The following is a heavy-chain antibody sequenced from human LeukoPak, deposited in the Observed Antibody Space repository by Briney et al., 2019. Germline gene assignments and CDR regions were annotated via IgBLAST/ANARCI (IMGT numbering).Heavy chain of an antibody. V-gene: IGHV4-59*01. J-gene: IGHJ4*02. CDR1: GDSISSYY. CDR3: ARSSYDILTGYYYAH. D-gene: IGHD3-9*01. Sequence: KPSETLSLTCTVSGDSISSYYWNWIRQPPGKGLEWIGFIYSGSTNYNPSLRSRVTISVDTSKNQFSLKLSSVTAADTAVYYCARSSYDILTGYYYAHGGQGTLVTVSS. CDR2: IYSGST.